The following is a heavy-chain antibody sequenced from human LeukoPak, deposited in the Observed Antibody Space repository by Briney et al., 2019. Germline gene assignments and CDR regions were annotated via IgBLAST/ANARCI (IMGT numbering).Heavy chain of an antibody. CDR3: ARGYCNGGSCFFDH. CDR1: GYSFTTYW. CDR2: IYPGDSDT. V-gene: IGHV5-51*01. D-gene: IGHD2-15*01. J-gene: IGHJ4*02. Sequence: GESLKISCEASGYSFTTYWIGWVRQMPGKGLEWMGIIYPGDSDTTYSPSFQGQVSISADKSISTAYLQWHNLKGSETAMFYCARGYCNGGSCFFDHWGQGTLVPVSS.